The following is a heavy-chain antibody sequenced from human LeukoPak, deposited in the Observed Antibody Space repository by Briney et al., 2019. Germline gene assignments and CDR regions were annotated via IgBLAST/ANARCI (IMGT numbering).Heavy chain of an antibody. CDR3: ARGEWLETFDY. CDR2: LSWNSGSI. V-gene: IGHV3-9*01. Sequence: GGSLRLSCAASGFTFDDYAMHWVRQPPGKGLEWVSGLSWNSGSIGYADSVRGRFTISRDNAKNSLYLQMNSLRGEDTAVYYCARGEWLETFDYWGQGTLVTVSS. J-gene: IGHJ4*02. D-gene: IGHD6-19*01. CDR1: GFTFDDYA.